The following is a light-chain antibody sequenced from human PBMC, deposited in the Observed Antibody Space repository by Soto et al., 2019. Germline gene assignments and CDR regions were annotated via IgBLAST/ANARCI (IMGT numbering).Light chain of an antibody. Sequence: QSALTQPASVSGSPGQSITISCTGTGSDVGLYDYVSWYQQYPGKAPQLMIYAVSNRPSGVSNRFSASKSGNTASLFISGLQAEDEADYYCSSYTSDSSYVFGSGTKVTV. J-gene: IGLJ1*01. CDR2: AVS. V-gene: IGLV2-14*01. CDR3: SSYTSDSSYV. CDR1: GSDVGLYDY.